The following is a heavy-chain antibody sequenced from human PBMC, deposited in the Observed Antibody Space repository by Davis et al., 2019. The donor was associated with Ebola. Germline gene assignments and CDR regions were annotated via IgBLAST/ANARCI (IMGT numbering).Heavy chain of an antibody. D-gene: IGHD5-12*01. V-gene: IGHV6-1*01. CDR1: GDSLSPHIG. CDR3: ARGWLRTGLDV. CDR2: TYYNSKWDN. J-gene: IGHJ6*04. Sequence: HPQTPSLPRSISGDSLSPHIGWHWTSQSPSRGLEWLGRTYYNSKWDNDYAVSVKSRITINPDTSKNQFSLQLNSVTPEDTAVYCCARGWLRTGLDVWGKGTTVTVSS.